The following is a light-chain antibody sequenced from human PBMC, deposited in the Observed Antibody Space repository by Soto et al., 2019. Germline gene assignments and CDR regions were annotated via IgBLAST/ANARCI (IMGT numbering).Light chain of an antibody. CDR3: SSYTTDGTVL. CDR1: TTDIGTYDS. CDR2: EGS. Sequence: QSALTQPASVSASPGQSVTISCTGATTDIGTYDSVSWYQQFPGKAPKLVIFEGSKRPSGISSRFSGSKSGNAASLSISGLQDDDEADYYCSSYTTDGTVLLGGGTKVTVL. J-gene: IGLJ2*01. V-gene: IGLV2-14*02.